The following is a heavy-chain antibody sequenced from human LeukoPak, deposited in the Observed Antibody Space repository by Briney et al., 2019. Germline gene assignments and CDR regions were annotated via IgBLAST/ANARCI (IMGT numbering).Heavy chain of an antibody. V-gene: IGHV4-39*07. CDR2: IYYSGST. J-gene: IGHJ5*02. D-gene: IGHD3-10*01. Sequence: SETLSLTCTVSGGSISSSSYYWGWIRQPPGKGLEWIGSIYYSGSTYYNPSLKSRVTISVDTSKNQFSLKLSSVTAADTAVYYCARLTLVWFGDLSPYNWFDPWGQGTLVTVSS. CDR3: ARLTLVWFGDLSPYNWFDP. CDR1: GGSISSSSYY.